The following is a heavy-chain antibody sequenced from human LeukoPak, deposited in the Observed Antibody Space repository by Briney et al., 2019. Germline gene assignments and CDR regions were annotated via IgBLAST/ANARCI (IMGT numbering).Heavy chain of an antibody. V-gene: IGHV3-48*04. Sequence: GSLRLSCAASGFTFSSYSMNWVRQPPGKGLEWVSYISGTSSTIYFADSVKGRFTISRDNAKNSLYLQMNSLRAEDTAVYYCARGGLLFDYWGQGTLVTVSS. CDR1: GFTFSSYS. J-gene: IGHJ4*02. D-gene: IGHD1-26*01. CDR2: ISGTSSTI. CDR3: ARGGLLFDY.